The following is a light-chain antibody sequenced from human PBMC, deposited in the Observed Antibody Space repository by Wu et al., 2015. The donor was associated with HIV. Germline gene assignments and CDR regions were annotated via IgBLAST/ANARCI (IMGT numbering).Light chain of an antibody. CDR3: QETSSRPPA. J-gene: IGKJ5*01. CDR1: QNINNF. Sequence: DIQMTQSPSSLSASIGDRVTITCRASQNINNFLNWYQQKAGEAPKLLISAASNLQTGAPSRFSGSGSGTDFTLTIDNLQPEDSATYFCQETSSRPPAFGQGTRV. V-gene: IGKV1-39*01. CDR2: AAS.